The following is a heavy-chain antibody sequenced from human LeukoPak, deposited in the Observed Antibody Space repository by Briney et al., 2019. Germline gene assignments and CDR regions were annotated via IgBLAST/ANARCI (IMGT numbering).Heavy chain of an antibody. CDR1: GYTFTGYY. CDR2: INPNSGGT. V-gene: IGHV1-2*02. J-gene: IGHJ6*02. CDR3: ARHGGYDSNDYYYGMVV. Sequence: GASVKVSCKASGYTFTGYYMHWVRQAPGQGLEWMGWINPNSGGTNYAQKFQGRVTMTRDTSISTAYMELSRLRSDDTAVYYCARHGGYDSNDYYYGMVVWGQGTTVTVSS. D-gene: IGHD5-12*01.